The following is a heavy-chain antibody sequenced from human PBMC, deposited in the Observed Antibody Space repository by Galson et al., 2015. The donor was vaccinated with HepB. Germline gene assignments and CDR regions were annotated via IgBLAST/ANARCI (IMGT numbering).Heavy chain of an antibody. CDR3: ATDVGGSTEFDP. J-gene: IGHJ5*02. V-gene: IGHV1-69-2*01. Sequence: VKVSCKVSGNSFIDYYIHWVQQTPGKGLEWMGFVDPQDGETFYAEKFQGRVTITADTSTDTAYMELSRLRVEDTAVYYCATDVGGSTEFDPWGQGTLVTVPS. D-gene: IGHD4-23*01. CDR2: VDPQDGET. CDR1: GNSFIDYY.